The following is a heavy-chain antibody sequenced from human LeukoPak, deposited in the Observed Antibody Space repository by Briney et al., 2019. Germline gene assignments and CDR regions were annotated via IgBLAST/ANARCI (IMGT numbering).Heavy chain of an antibody. Sequence: GGSLRLSCAASGFTFSSYAMSWVRQAPGQGLEWVSSITSGSSHRYYADSVKGRFTVSRDNAKSSLYLQMNSLRAEDTAVYYCARDPYSGSYGADYYYYMDVWGKGTTVTISS. J-gene: IGHJ6*03. CDR2: ITSGSSHR. D-gene: IGHD1-26*01. V-gene: IGHV3-21*01. CDR1: GFTFSSYA. CDR3: ARDPYSGSYGADYYYYMDV.